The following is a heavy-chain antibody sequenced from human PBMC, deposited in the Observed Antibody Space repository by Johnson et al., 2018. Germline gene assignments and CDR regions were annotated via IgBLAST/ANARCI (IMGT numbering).Heavy chain of an antibody. CDR2: ISYDGSKK. CDR1: GFTFSSYG. Sequence: QVQLVQSGGGVVQPGRSLRLSCAASGFTFSSYGMHWVRQAPGKGLEWVAVISYDGSKKYYADSVKGRFTISRDNSKNTLYLQMNTLRTEDTAVDYCAKANNPYDSSGYHSPLQHWGQGTLVTVSS. D-gene: IGHD3-22*01. CDR3: AKANNPYDSSGYHSPLQH. V-gene: IGHV3-30*18. J-gene: IGHJ1*01.